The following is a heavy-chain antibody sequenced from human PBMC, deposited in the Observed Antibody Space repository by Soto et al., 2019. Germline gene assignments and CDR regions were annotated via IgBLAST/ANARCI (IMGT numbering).Heavy chain of an antibody. J-gene: IGHJ5*02. Sequence: QVQLQQWGAGLLKPSETLSLTCAVYGGSFSGYYWSWIRQPPGKGLEWIGEINHSGSTNYNPSLKSRVNISVDKSKNQFALKLSSVTAADTAVDYCARPMRLQYNWFEPWGQGTMVTVYS. CDR3: ARPMRLQYNWFEP. D-gene: IGHD4-4*01. CDR2: INHSGST. CDR1: GGSFSGYY. V-gene: IGHV4-34*01.